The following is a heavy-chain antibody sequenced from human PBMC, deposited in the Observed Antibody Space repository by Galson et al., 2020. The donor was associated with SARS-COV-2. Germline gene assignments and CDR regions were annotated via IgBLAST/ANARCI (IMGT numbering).Heavy chain of an antibody. V-gene: IGHV3-13*01. D-gene: IGHD1-26*01. Sequence: GQSLKISCAASGFTFSTYKMHWVRQGTGKGLEWVSGIGTAGDSNYPDSVKGRFTISRENAKNSLYLQMNSLRAGDTAVYYCARRANIVGAPFDIWGQGTMVTVSS. CDR3: ARRANIVGAPFDI. J-gene: IGHJ3*02. CDR2: IGTAGDS. CDR1: GFTFSTYK.